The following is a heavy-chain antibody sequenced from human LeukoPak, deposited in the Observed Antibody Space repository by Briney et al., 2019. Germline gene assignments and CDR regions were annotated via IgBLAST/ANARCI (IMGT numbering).Heavy chain of an antibody. CDR2: ISYDGSNK. CDR3: ARAFSRDGYSTDY. CDR1: GFTFSSYA. D-gene: IGHD5-24*01. Sequence: GGSLRLSCAASGFTFSSYAMHWVRQAPGKGLEWVAVISYDGSNKYYADSVKGRFTISRDNSKNTLYLQMNSLRAEDTAVYSCARAFSRDGYSTDYWGQGTLVTVSS. J-gene: IGHJ4*02. V-gene: IGHV3-30*04.